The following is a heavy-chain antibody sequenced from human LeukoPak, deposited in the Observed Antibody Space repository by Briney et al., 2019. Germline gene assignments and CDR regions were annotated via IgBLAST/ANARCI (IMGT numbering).Heavy chain of an antibody. J-gene: IGHJ4*02. CDR1: GGSISSSSYY. V-gene: IGHV4-61*01. Sequence: SVTLSLTCTVSGGSISSSSYYWSWIRQPPGKGLEWIGYIYYSGSTNYNPSLKSRVTISVDTSKNQFSLKLSSVTAADTAVYYCASVDLGMAYFDYWGQGTLVTVSS. D-gene: IGHD7-27*01. CDR3: ASVDLGMAYFDY. CDR2: IYYSGST.